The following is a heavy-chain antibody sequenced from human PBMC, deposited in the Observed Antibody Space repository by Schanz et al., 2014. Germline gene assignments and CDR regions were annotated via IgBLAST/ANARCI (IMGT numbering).Heavy chain of an antibody. D-gene: IGHD1-20*01. Sequence: EARLVESGGGLVEPGGSLRLSCSGSGFTFSEVYMSWVRQAPGKGLEWVGRIENNANGATTDYAAPVKGRFTVSRDDSRNTLSLHMTTLRTXATALYFCAAFNNRDAFNVWGQGTMVSVSS. CDR1: GFTFSEVY. CDR2: IENNANGATT. V-gene: IGHV3-15*04. J-gene: IGHJ3*01. CDR3: AAFNNRDAFNV.